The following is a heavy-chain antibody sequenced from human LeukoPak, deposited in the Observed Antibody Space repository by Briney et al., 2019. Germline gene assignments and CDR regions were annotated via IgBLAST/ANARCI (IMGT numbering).Heavy chain of an antibody. V-gene: IGHV3-21*01. Sequence: GGSLRLSCAASGFTFSSYSMNWVRQAPGKGLEWVSSISSSSSYIYYADSVKGRFTISRDNAKNSLYLQMNSLRAEDTAVYYCARDRGYYDSSGHESTRLDAFDIWGQGTMVTVSS. CDR3: ARDRGYYDSSGHESTRLDAFDI. J-gene: IGHJ3*02. CDR2: ISSSSSYI. CDR1: GFTFSSYS. D-gene: IGHD3-22*01.